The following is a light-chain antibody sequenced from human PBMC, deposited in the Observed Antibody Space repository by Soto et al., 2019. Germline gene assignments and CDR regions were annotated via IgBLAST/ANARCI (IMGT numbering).Light chain of an antibody. Sequence: EIVLTQSPCTLSLSAGERATLSCRASQSLTSDYLAWYQQKPGQTPRLLIHGASNRATGIPARFSGSGSGTDFTLTISSLEPEDFAIYYCQQRSNLPWTFGQGTKVDIK. CDR1: QSLTSDY. V-gene: IGKV3-11*01. CDR2: GAS. J-gene: IGKJ1*01. CDR3: QQRSNLPWT.